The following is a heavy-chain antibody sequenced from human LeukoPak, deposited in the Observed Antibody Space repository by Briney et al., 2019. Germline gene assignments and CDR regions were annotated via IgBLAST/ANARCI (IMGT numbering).Heavy chain of an antibody. D-gene: IGHD6-6*01. V-gene: IGHV4-61*01. Sequence: SETLSLTCNVSGDSMSINTYFWSWIRQPPGKGLEWIGYISNSGSTDYSPSLKSRVTISADTFKNQFSLKLNSVTAADTALYYCTCSRYGVYWYFDVWGRGTLVTVSS. J-gene: IGHJ2*01. CDR2: ISNSGST. CDR3: TCSRYGVYWYFDV. CDR1: GDSMSINTYF.